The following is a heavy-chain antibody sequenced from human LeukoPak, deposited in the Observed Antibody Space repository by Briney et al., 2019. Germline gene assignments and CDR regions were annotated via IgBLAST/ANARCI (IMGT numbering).Heavy chain of an antibody. CDR3: AKHLGTWVYYAMDV. D-gene: IGHD1-1*01. CDR1: GLTFGSYA. CDR2: ISGSGGST. Sequence: SGGSLRLSCAASGLTFGSYAVRWDRQAPGEGRGWDSGISGSGGSTFYRDSVKGRLTISRDNSNNMLYLQLNSLRAEDTAVYYCAKHLGTWVYYAMDVGGQGTTVTVSS. J-gene: IGHJ6*02. V-gene: IGHV3-23*01.